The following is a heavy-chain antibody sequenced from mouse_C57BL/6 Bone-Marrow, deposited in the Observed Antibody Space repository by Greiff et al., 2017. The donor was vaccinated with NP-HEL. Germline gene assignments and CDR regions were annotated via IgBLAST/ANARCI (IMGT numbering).Heavy chain of an antibody. Sequence: EVKLQESGGGLVQPGGSLKLSCAASGFTFSDYGMAWVRQAPRKGPEWVAFISNLAYSIYYADTVTGRFTISRENAKNTLYLEMSSLRSEDTAMYYCARGNYPHAMDYWGQGTSVTVSS. J-gene: IGHJ4*01. CDR2: ISNLAYSI. V-gene: IGHV5-15*01. CDR3: ARGNYPHAMDY. CDR1: GFTFSDYG. D-gene: IGHD2-1*01.